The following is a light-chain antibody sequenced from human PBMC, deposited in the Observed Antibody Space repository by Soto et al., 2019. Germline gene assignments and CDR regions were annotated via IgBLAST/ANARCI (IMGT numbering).Light chain of an antibody. CDR2: DVS. CDR1: SSDVGGYNY. J-gene: IGLJ1*01. V-gene: IGLV2-11*01. CDR3: CSYAGSHTFV. Sequence: QSVLTQPRSVSGSPGQSVTISCTGTSSDVGGYNYVSWYQQHPGKAPKVMIYDVSKRPSGVPDRFSGSKSGNTASLTISGLQADDEADYYCCSYAGSHTFVFGTGTKV.